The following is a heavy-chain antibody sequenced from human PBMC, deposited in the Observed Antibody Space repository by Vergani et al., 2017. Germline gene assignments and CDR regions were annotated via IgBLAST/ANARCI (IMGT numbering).Heavy chain of an antibody. V-gene: IGHV3-30*02. CDR3: ARDPTLYYGSGSYYNY. CDR2: IRYDGSNK. Sequence: QVQLVESGGGVVQPGGSLRLSCAASGFTFSSYGMHWVRQAPGKGLEWVAFIRYDGSNKYYADSVKGRFTISRDNSKNTLYLQMNSLRAEDTAVYYCARDPTLYYGSGSYYNYWGQGTLVTVSS. D-gene: IGHD3-10*01. J-gene: IGHJ4*02. CDR1: GFTFSSYG.